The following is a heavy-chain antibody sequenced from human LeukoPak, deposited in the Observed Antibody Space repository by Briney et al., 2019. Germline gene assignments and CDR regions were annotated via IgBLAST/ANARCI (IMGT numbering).Heavy chain of an antibody. CDR3: ARDQEGFDY. CDR2: IYPRDGST. CDR1: GYTFTSNY. V-gene: IGHV1-46*01. J-gene: IGHJ4*02. Sequence: ASVRVSCKASGYTFTSNYIHWVRQAPGQGLEWMGMIYPRDGSTSYAQKFQGRVPVTRDTSTSTVHMELSGLTSEDTAVYYCARDQEGFDYWGQGTLVTVPS.